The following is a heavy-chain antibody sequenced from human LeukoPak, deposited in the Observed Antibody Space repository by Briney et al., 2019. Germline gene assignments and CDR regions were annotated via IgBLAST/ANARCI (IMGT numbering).Heavy chain of an antibody. CDR1: VGSISSRGYY. D-gene: IGHD3-10*01. J-gene: IGHJ4*02. Sequence: PSHTLSLTCTVSVGSISSRGYYWTWIRQHPGKGLEWLGYIFYSGSTYYNPSLKGRFTISLDTSKNQLSLKLSSVTAADTAVYYCARGTYYSSSGSYYNLDQWGQGTLVTVSS. V-gene: IGHV4-31*03. CDR2: IFYSGST. CDR3: ARGTYYSSSGSYYNLDQ.